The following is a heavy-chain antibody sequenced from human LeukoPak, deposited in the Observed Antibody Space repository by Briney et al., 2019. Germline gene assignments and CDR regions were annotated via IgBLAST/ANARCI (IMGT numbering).Heavy chain of an antibody. J-gene: IGHJ4*02. CDR1: GFTFTDYA. CDR3: AKDLLVGVPTLYFDY. CDR2: ISGSDGGT. V-gene: IGHV3-23*01. Sequence: GGSLRLSCAASGFTFTDYAMTWVRQAPGKGLEWVSTISGSDGGTSYAYSVKGRFTISRDNTNNTLYLQMNSLGAEDTAVYYCAKDLLVGVPTLYFDYWGQGTLVTVSS. D-gene: IGHD1-26*01.